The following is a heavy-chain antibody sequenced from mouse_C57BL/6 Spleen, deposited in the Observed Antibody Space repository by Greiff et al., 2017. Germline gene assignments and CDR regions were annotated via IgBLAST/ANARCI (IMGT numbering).Heavy chain of an antibody. CDR3: ARPYYGSSRYAMDY. V-gene: IGHV5-17*01. Sequence: EVQGVESGGGLVKPGGSLKLSCAASGFTFSDYGMHWVRQAPEKGLEWVAYISSGSSTIYYADTVKGRFTISRDNAKNTLFLQMTSLRSEDTAMYYCARPYYGSSRYAMDYWGQGTSVTVSS. CDR2: ISSGSSTI. D-gene: IGHD1-1*01. J-gene: IGHJ4*01. CDR1: GFTFSDYG.